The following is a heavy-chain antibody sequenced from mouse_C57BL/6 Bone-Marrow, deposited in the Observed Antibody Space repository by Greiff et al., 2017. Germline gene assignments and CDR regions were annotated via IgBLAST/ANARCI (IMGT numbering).Heavy chain of an antibody. V-gene: IGHV5-4*03. CDR2: ISDGGSYT. J-gene: IGHJ3*01. CDR1: GFTFSSYA. Sequence: EVKLVESGGGLVKPGGSLKLSCAASGFTFSSYAMSWVRQTPEKRLEWVATISDGGSYTYYPDNVKGRFTISRDNAKNNLYLQMSRLKSEDTAMYYCARDGVAYWGQGTLVTVSA. D-gene: IGHD2-3*01. CDR3: ARDGVAY.